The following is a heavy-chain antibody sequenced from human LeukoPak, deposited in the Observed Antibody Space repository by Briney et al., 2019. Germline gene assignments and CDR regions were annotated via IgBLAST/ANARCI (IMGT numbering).Heavy chain of an antibody. J-gene: IGHJ4*02. CDR3: ARQAASSSGMVY. Sequence: PSETLSLTCTVSGGSISSSSYYWRWIRQPPGMGLEWIGSIYYSGSADYNPSLKSRVTISVDTSKNQFSLKLSSVTAADTAVYYCARQAASSSGMVYWGQGTLVTVSS. V-gene: IGHV4-39*01. CDR1: GGSISSSSYY. CDR2: IYYSGSA. D-gene: IGHD6-19*01.